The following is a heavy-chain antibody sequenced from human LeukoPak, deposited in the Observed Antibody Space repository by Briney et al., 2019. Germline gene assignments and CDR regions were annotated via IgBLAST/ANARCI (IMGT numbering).Heavy chain of an antibody. CDR2: IRYDGSNK. V-gene: IGHV3-30*02. J-gene: IGHJ4*02. CDR1: GFTFSSYG. CDR3: AKDPVPGGYIDY. Sequence: GGSLRLSCAASGFTFSSYGMHWVRQAPGKGLEWVAFIRYDGSNKYYGGSVKGRFTISRDNSKNTLYLQMNSLRAEDTAVYYCAKDPVPGGYIDYWGQGTLVTVSS. D-gene: IGHD3-22*01.